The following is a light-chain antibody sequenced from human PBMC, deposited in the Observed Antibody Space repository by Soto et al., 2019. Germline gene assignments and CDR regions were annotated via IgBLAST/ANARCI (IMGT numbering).Light chain of an antibody. Sequence: QSALTQPASVSGSPGQSITISCTGTSSDVGGYDYVSWYQQHPDKAPKLIIYEVTDRPSGVSSRFSGSKSGNTASLTISGLQAEDEADYYCSSLTSGSTRVFGTGTNVTVL. V-gene: IGLV2-14*01. J-gene: IGLJ1*01. CDR1: SSDVGGYDY. CDR3: SSLTSGSTRV. CDR2: EVT.